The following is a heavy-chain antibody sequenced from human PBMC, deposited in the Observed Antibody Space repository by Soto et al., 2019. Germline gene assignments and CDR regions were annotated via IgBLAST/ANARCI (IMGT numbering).Heavy chain of an antibody. CDR1: GGSISSGDYY. J-gene: IGHJ3*02. CDR2: IYYSGST. CDR3: ARVSSRMINAFDI. V-gene: IGHV4-30-4*01. D-gene: IGHD3-16*01. Sequence: KVSETLSLTCTVSGGSISSGDYYGSWIRQPPGKGLEWIGYIYYSGSTYYNPSLKSRVTISVDTSKNQFSLKLSSVTAADTAVYYCARVSSRMINAFDIWGQGTMVTVSS.